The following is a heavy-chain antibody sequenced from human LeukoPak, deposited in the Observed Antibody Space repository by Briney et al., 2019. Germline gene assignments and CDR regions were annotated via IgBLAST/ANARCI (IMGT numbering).Heavy chain of an antibody. CDR3: AIQKCSTTSCYLVV. CDR2: ISSSLSLI. D-gene: IGHD2-2*01. J-gene: IGHJ6*03. Sequence: GGSLRLSCAASGFTVSSFSLNWVRQAPGRGLEWVSHISSSLSLIYYADSVKGRLTISRDNAKNSLYLQMNSLRAEDTAVYYCAIQKCSTTSCYLVVWGKGTTVTVSS. V-gene: IGHV3-48*01. CDR1: GFTVSSFS.